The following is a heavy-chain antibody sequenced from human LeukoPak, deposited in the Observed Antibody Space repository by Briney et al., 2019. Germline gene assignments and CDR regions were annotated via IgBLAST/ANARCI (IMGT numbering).Heavy chain of an antibody. CDR1: GFTVSNNY. Sequence: PGGSLRLSRAGSGFTVSNNYMSWVGPAPGKGLEWVSIIYSGGSTYYADSVKARFTISRHISQSPLYLQMNSVRAEDTAVYYCARDLGYSAYATVRGYAVDIWGQGTMVTVSS. CDR3: ARDLGYSAYATVRGYAVDI. V-gene: IGHV3-66*01. D-gene: IGHD5-12*01. J-gene: IGHJ3*02. CDR2: IYSGGST.